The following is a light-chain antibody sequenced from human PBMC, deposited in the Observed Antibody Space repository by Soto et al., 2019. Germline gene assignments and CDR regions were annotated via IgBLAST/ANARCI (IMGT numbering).Light chain of an antibody. CDR1: RHVYINA. CDR3: QQCGASPFT. Sequence: VVLTQSPATLSLSPGDRATLSCRASRHVYINALGWYQQKPGRTPTLLIYGASTRATDIPYRFSATGSRTDFSLTISGVEPEDSAVYYCQQCGASPFTFGPGTRLEI. V-gene: IGKV3-20*01. J-gene: IGKJ3*01. CDR2: GAS.